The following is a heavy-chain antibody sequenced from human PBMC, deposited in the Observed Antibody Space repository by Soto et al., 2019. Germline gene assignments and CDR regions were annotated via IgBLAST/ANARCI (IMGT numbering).Heavy chain of an antibody. Sequence: EVQLLESGGDLVQPGGSLRLSCAASGFTFSSHAMSWVRQAPGKGLEWVSSIKGDGDTTYYADSVKGRFTISRDNSKNMLSLNMNSLIAEDTAVYYCARHRTYSGYDFTYWGQGTVVTVSS. CDR1: GFTFSSHA. J-gene: IGHJ4*02. D-gene: IGHD5-12*01. CDR3: ARHRTYSGYDFTY. CDR2: IKGDGDTT. V-gene: IGHV3-23*01.